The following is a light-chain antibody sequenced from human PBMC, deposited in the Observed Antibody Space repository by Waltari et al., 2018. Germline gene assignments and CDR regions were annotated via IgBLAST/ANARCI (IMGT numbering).Light chain of an antibody. Sequence: DIQMTQSPSSLSASVGDRVNITCRASQSISKLLNWFQQKPGKAPKILIYKTSTLQTGVPSRCSASGSGAHFTLTISNLQPEDFGTYYCHQSDDVPLTFGGGTKLEI. CDR3: HQSDDVPLT. CDR1: QSISKL. CDR2: KTS. J-gene: IGKJ4*01. V-gene: IGKV1-39*01.